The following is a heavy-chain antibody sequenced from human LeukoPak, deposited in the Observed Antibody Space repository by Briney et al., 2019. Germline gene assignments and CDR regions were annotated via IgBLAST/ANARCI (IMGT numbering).Heavy chain of an antibody. CDR3: ARERATKMRWVGRAGRAPFDY. CDR2: INHSGST. CDR1: GGSFSGYY. Sequence: SETLSLTCAVYGGSFSGYYWSWIRQPPGKGLEWIGEINHSGSTNYNPSLKSRVTISVDTSKNQFSLKLSSVTAADTAVHYCARERATKMRWVGRAGRAPFDYWGQGTLVTVSS. J-gene: IGHJ4*02. V-gene: IGHV4-34*01. D-gene: IGHD5-24*01.